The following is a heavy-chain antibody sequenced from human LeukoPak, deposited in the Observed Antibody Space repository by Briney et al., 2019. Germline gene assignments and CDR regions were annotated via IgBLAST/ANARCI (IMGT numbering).Heavy chain of an antibody. V-gene: IGHV4-59*08. Sequence: SETLSLTCSVSGGSVSSYYWSWSRQSPGKGLEWIGYIHNSGRTNYNPSLKSRVTGFVDTSKNQVSLRLSSVTAADTAVYYCARHGTISSESYFDYWGQGALVTVSS. CDR2: IHNSGRT. J-gene: IGHJ4*02. CDR1: GGSVSSYY. CDR3: ARHGTISSESYFDY. D-gene: IGHD1-7*01.